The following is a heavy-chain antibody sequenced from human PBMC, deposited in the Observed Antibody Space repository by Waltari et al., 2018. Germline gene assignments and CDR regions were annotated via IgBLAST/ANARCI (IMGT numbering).Heavy chain of an antibody. J-gene: IGHJ4*02. V-gene: IGHV4-39*01. Sequence: QLQLQESGPGLVKPSETLSLPCTVSGGSISSSSYYWGWIRHPPGKGLAWIGSIYYSGSTDDTTSLKSRVTKSVDTSKNQFSLKLSSVTAADTAVYYCARRRGGSGSYYSEPLDYWGQGTLVTVSS. CDR3: ARRRGGSGSYYSEPLDY. CDR2: IYYSGST. D-gene: IGHD3-10*01. CDR1: GGSISSSSYY.